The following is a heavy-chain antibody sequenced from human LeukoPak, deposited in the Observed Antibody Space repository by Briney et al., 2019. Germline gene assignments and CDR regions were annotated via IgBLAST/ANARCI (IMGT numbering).Heavy chain of an antibody. CDR1: GFTFSSYS. Sequence: GGSLRLSCAASGFTFSSYSMNWVRQAPGKGLEWVSYISSSSSTIYYADSVKGRFTISRDNAKNSLYLQMNSLRAEDTAVYYCARDNSQYGVYGPGDAFDIWGQGTMVTVSS. CDR2: ISSSSSTI. V-gene: IGHV3-48*01. J-gene: IGHJ3*02. CDR3: ARDNSQYGVYGPGDAFDI. D-gene: IGHD5-12*01.